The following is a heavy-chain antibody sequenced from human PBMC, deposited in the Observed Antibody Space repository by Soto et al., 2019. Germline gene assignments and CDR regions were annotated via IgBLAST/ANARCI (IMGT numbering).Heavy chain of an antibody. Sequence: QINLIESGPTLVKPTQTLTLTCTFSGFSLSTSGAAVGWVRQPPGRALEWLALIYLDGDKRYNASLGNRLTITKDSSMTQVVLTLTNVDPADTATYYCAHRATMTIFGLIIDNGIWFDPWGQGTRVIVSS. D-gene: IGHD3-3*01. CDR1: GFSLSTSGAA. V-gene: IGHV2-5*02. CDR2: IYLDGDK. CDR3: AHRATMTIFGLIIDNGIWFDP. J-gene: IGHJ5*02.